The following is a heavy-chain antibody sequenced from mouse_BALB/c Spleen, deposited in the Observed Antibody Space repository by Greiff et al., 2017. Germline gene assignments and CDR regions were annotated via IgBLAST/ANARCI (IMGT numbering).Heavy chain of an antibody. V-gene: IGHV1-4*01. CDR2: INPSSGYT. Sequence: VQLVESGAELARPGASVKMSCKASGYTFTSYTMHWVKQRPGQGLEWIGYINPSSGYTNYNQKFKDKATLTADKSSSTAYMQLSSLTSEDSAVYYCARVRTGTLFAYWGQGTLVTVSA. CDR3: ARVRTGTLFAY. J-gene: IGHJ3*01. D-gene: IGHD4-1*01. CDR1: GYTFTSYT.